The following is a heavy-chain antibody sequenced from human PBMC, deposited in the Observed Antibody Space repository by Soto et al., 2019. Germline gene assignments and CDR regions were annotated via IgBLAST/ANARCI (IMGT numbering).Heavy chain of an antibody. CDR3: ARVDNYGTPTPQDV. CDR2: ISPYSGNT. V-gene: IGHV1-18*01. CDR1: GYIFVNYG. Sequence: QVQLVQSGDEVRKPGSSVKVSCKASGYIFVNYGIAWVRQAPGQGLGWMGWISPYSGNTHYATKVQGRLTMTTDTXXSAAYMDLGGLTSDATAVYYCARVDNYGTPTPQDVWGKGTTVTASS. J-gene: IGHJ6*03. D-gene: IGHD5-12*01.